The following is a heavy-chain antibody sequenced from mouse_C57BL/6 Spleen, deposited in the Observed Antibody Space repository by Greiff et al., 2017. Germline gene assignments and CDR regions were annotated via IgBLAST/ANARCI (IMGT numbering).Heavy chain of an antibody. CDR1: GYTFTSYW. V-gene: IGHV1-61*01. CDR3: ARDSSGDDWFAY. CDR2: IYPSDSET. J-gene: IGHJ3*01. Sequence: QVQLQQPGAELVRPGSSVKLSCKASGYTFTSYWMDWVKQRPGQGLEWIGNIYPSDSETHYNQKFKDKATLTVDKSSSTAYMQLSSLTSEDSAVYYCARDSSGDDWFAYWGQGTLVTVSA. D-gene: IGHD3-2*02.